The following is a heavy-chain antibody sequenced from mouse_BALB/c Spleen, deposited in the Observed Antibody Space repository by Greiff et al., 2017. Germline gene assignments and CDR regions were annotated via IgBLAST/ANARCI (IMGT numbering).Heavy chain of an antibody. CDR2: ISYSGST. Sequence: VQLKESGPSLVKPSQTLSLTCSVTGDSITSGYWNWIRKFPGNKLEYMGYISYSGSTYYNPSLKSRISITRDTSKNQYYLQLNSVTTEDTATYYCARSPYGNYYYFDYWGQGTTLTVSS. CDR3: ARSPYGNYYYFDY. CDR1: GDSITSGY. D-gene: IGHD2-10*02. V-gene: IGHV3-8*02. J-gene: IGHJ2*01.